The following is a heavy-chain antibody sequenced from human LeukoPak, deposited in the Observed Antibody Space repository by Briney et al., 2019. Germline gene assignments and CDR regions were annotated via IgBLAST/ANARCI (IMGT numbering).Heavy chain of an antibody. CDR2: ISSSSSYI. D-gene: IGHD3-22*01. CDR3: ARARNNYDSSGYSALDY. V-gene: IGHV3-21*01. CDR1: GFTFSSYS. Sequence: GGSLRLSCAASGFTFSSYSRNWVRQAPGKGLEWVSSISSSSSYIYYADSVKGRFTISRDNAKNSLYLQMNSLRAEDTAVYYCARARNNYDSSGYSALDYWGQGTLVTVSS. J-gene: IGHJ4*02.